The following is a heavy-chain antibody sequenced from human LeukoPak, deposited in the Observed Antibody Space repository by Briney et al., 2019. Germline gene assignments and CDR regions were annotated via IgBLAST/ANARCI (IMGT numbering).Heavy chain of an antibody. CDR1: GYTFTGYY. CDR3: ASGLVGATGEYFDY. CDR2: INPNSGGT. V-gene: IGHV1-2*02. J-gene: IGHJ4*02. D-gene: IGHD1-26*01. Sequence: GASVKVSCKASGYTFTGYYMHWVRQAPGQGLERMGWINPNSGGTNYAQKFQGRVTMTRDTSISTAYMELSRLRSDDTAVYYCASGLVGATGEYFDYWGQGTLVTVSS.